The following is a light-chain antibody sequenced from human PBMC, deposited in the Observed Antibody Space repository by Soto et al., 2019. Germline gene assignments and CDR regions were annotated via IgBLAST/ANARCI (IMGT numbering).Light chain of an antibody. V-gene: IGLV2-11*01. Sequence: QSALTQPRSVSGSPGQSVTISCTGTSSDIGGYNYVSWYQQHPGKAPKLMIYDVTRRPSGVPDRFSGSKSGNTASLTISGLQAEDEADYYCCSYAGSYTLVFGGGTKVPV. CDR3: CSYAGSYTLV. CDR1: SSDIGGYNY. J-gene: IGLJ3*02. CDR2: DVT.